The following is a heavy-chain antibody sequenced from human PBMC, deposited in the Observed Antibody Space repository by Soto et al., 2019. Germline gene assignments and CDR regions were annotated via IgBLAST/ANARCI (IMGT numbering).Heavy chain of an antibody. CDR3: ARGGDRFDGMDV. CDR2: ISTAGDT. J-gene: IGHJ6*02. V-gene: IGHV3-13*01. D-gene: IGHD3-16*01. CDR1: GCDFNDYG. Sequence: GVSMRLSCTASGCDFNDYGMRWVLQAPGKNLEWVAAISTAGDTYYLGSVKGRFTISREDAKNSLSLQMNSLRVGDTAVYYCARGGDRFDGMDVWGHGTTVTVSS.